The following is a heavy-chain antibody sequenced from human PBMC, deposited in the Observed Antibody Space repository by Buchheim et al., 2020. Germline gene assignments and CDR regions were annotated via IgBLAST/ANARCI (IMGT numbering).Heavy chain of an antibody. Sequence: EVQLVESGGGLVQPGGSLRLSCAASGFSFSSYWMFWVRQAPGKGLVWVSRINPDGSSTDYADSVKGRFTISRDNAKNTLYLQMNSLRAEDTAVYYCTRAKGGYPFDYWGQGTL. V-gene: IGHV3-74*01. CDR1: GFSFSSYW. CDR2: INPDGSST. CDR3: TRAKGGYPFDY. D-gene: IGHD3-16*02. J-gene: IGHJ4*02.